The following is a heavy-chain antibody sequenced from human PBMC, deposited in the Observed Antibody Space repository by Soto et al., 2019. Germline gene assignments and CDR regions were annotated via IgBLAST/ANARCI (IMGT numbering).Heavy chain of an antibody. Sequence: EVQLVESGGGLVKPGGSLRLSCAASGFTFGHAWMSWVRQSPGKGLEWVGRVKSRTDGGTTDYGAPVKGRFSISRDDSKNMMYLQMNSLKTEDTAVYYCSTGGFGDPVSDYWGQGTLVTVSS. CDR1: GFTFGHAW. J-gene: IGHJ4*02. D-gene: IGHD3-10*01. CDR3: STGGFGDPVSDY. V-gene: IGHV3-15*01. CDR2: VKSRTDGGTT.